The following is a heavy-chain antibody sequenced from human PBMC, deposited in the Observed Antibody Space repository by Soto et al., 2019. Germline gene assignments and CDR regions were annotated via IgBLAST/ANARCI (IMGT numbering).Heavy chain of an antibody. CDR1: GFSLSHIRVG. CDR2: VLSNDEK. Sequence: SGPTLVNPTETLTLTCTVSGFSLSHIRVGVGWIRQPPGKALEWLAPVLSNDEKSYSPALKGRLTISRDTFRCQVVLTMTNVDPVDTATYFCARIERDSTDEYLDFWGQGTLVTVSS. CDR3: ARIERDSTDEYLDF. J-gene: IGHJ4*02. D-gene: IGHD2-2*01. V-gene: IGHV2-26*01.